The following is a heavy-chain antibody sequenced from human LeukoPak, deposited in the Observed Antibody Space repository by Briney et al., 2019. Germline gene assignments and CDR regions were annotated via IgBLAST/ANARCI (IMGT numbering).Heavy chain of an antibody. V-gene: IGHV3-30*03. CDR1: GFTFTSYG. CDR3: ARVLSPVVRASPMGY. D-gene: IGHD3-10*01. CDR2: ITYDGYYK. J-gene: IGHJ4*02. Sequence: GGSLRLSCAASGFTFTSYGMHWVRQAPGKGLEWVALITYDGYYKYYSDSVKGRFTISSDTSKNTLYLQMNIVTDEDTAVYYCARVLSPVVRASPMGYWGQGTLVTVSS.